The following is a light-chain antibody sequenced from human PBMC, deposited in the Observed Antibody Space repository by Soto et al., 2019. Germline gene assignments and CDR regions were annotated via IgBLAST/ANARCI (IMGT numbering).Light chain of an antibody. CDR1: SSDVGSDNL. CDR2: AGS. V-gene: IGLV2-23*01. Sequence: QSALTQPASASGSPGQSITISCTGTSSDVGSDNLVSWYQQHPGKAPKLMIYAGSKRPSGVSNRFSGSKSGNTASLTISGLQAEDDADYYCCSYAGSYTYVFGTGTKVTVL. CDR3: CSYAGSYTYV. J-gene: IGLJ1*01.